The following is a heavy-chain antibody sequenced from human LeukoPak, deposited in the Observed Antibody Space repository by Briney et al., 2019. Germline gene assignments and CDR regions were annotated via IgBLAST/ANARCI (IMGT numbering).Heavy chain of an antibody. D-gene: IGHD3-3*01. CDR3: ATGTNDFWSGYLFDY. CDR2: FNHEDGET. Sequence: ASVKVSCKVSGYTLTELSMHWVRQAPGKGVEGMGGFNHEDGETIYAQKFEGRVTMTEHTSTDTAYMELSSLRSEDTAVYYCATGTNDFWSGYLFDYWGQGTLVTVSS. J-gene: IGHJ4*02. CDR1: GYTLTELS. V-gene: IGHV1-24*01.